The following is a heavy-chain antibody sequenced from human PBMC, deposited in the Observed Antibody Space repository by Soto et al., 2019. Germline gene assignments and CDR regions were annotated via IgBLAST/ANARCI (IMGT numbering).Heavy chain of an antibody. V-gene: IGHV1-8*01. CDR1: GYTFTSYD. CDR2: MDPNTGNA. D-gene: IGHD1-1*01. Sequence: QVQLVQSGAEVKKPGASVKVSCKASGYTFTSYDINWVRQATGQGLEWMGWMDPNTGNAGDAQKFPGRATITRNTSISTAYMELSSLRSEDTAVYYCARDDCSGHVWGQGTTVTVSS. J-gene: IGHJ6*02. CDR3: ARDDCSGHV.